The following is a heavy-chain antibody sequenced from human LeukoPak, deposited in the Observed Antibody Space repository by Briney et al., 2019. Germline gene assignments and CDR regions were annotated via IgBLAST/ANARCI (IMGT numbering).Heavy chain of an antibody. D-gene: IGHD5-18*01. Sequence: LAGGSLRLSCAASGFTFSSSAMSWVRQAPGEGLEWVSAISNNGGYTYYADSVQGRFTISRDNSKSTLCLQMNSLRAEDTAVYYCAKDQARQLWLRYGRFDPWGQGTLVTVSS. J-gene: IGHJ5*02. CDR3: AKDQARQLWLRYGRFDP. CDR1: GFTFSSSA. V-gene: IGHV3-23*01. CDR2: ISNNGGYT.